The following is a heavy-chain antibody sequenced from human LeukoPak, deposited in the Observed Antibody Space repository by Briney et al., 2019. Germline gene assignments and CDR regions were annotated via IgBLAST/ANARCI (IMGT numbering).Heavy chain of an antibody. D-gene: IGHD2-15*01. V-gene: IGHV6-1*01. CDR2: TYYRSKWYY. CDR1: GDSVSSNSAA. Sequence: QTLSLTCAISGDSVSSNSAAWNWIRQSPSGGLEWLGRTYYRSKWYYDYALSVKSRSTINPDTSENQFSLQLNSVTPDDTAVYYCARDGTWRLDYWGQGILVTVSS. CDR3: ARDGTWRLDY. J-gene: IGHJ4*02.